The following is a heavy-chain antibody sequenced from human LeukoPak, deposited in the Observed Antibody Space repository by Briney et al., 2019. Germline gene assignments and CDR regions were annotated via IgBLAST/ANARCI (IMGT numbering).Heavy chain of an antibody. D-gene: IGHD5-12*01. CDR1: GYTFTSYY. J-gene: IGHJ4*02. CDR3: ARGPRYGESGYDLGPY. V-gene: IGHV1-2*02. Sequence: ASVKVSCKGSGYTFTSYYIHWMRQAPGQGLEWVGWINPNSGGSHYAQKFQGRVTMTSDTTINTGYMELTRLRADDTAVYYCARGPRYGESGYDLGPYWGQGTLVTVSS. CDR2: INPNSGGS.